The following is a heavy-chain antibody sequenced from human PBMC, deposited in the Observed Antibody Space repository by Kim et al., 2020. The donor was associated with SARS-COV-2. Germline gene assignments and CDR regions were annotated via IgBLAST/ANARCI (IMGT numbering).Heavy chain of an antibody. D-gene: IGHD4-17*01. Sequence: TLSLTCSVSGGSISSSISYWGWIRQPPGKGLEWIGSLSYSGRTYYNPSLKSRVTISVDKSKNQFSLNLSSVTAADTAVYYCAGLYAYNCFDPWGQGTLVTVSS. J-gene: IGHJ5*02. CDR3: AGLYAYNCFDP. V-gene: IGHV4-39*01. CDR1: GGSISSSISY. CDR2: LSYSGRT.